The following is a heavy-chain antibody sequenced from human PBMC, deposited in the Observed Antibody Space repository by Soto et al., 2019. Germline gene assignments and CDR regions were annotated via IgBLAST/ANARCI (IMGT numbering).Heavy chain of an antibody. CDR1: GGSISTSRSY. CDR3: ARQPTTGDTELWFDP. J-gene: IGHJ5*02. D-gene: IGHD2-21*01. V-gene: IGHV4-39*01. Sequence: SETLSLTCNVSGGSISTSRSYWAWIRQPPGKGLEWLANIFYSGSTYYNPSLASRVTVSVDTSKNEFSLKLRSVTAADTAVYYCARQPTTGDTELWFDPGGQGTLVNVSS. CDR2: IFYSGST.